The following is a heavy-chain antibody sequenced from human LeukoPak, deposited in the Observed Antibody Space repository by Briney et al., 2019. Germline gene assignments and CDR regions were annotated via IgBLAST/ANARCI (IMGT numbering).Heavy chain of an antibody. CDR2: INHSGST. D-gene: IGHD3-22*01. Sequence: SETLSLTCAVYGGSFSGYYWSWIRQPPGKGLEWIGEINHSGSTNYSPSLKSRVTISVDTSKNQFSLKLSSVTAADTAVYYCARGPKYDSSGYYFDYWGQGTLVTVSS. CDR3: ARGPKYDSSGYYFDY. J-gene: IGHJ4*02. CDR1: GGSFSGYY. V-gene: IGHV4-34*01.